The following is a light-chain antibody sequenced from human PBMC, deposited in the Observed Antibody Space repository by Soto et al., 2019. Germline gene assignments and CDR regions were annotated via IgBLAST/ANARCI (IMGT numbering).Light chain of an antibody. Sequence: QSVLTQPPSMSAAPGQMVAISCSGTSSNIGDNSVSWYQHFPGTAPKLLIFGNINRPSGVPDRFSGSKSGTSASLAITGLQAEDEGDYYCQSYDSTLSARYVFGTGTKVTVL. CDR1: SSNIGDNS. J-gene: IGLJ1*01. CDR2: GNI. V-gene: IGLV1-40*01. CDR3: QSYDSTLSARYV.